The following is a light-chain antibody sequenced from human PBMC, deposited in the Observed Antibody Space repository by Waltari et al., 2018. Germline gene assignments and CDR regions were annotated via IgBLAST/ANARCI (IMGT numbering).Light chain of an antibody. V-gene: IGKV2-28*01. J-gene: IGKJ3*01. CDR3: MQSLQTPREGFT. CDR2: LGS. CDR1: QSLLHSDGYNY. Sequence: DIVMTQSPLSLPVTPGEPASISCRSSQSLLHSDGYNYLDWYLQKPGQSPQLLIYLGSNRASGVPDRCSGSGSGTDFTLKISRVEAEDVGVYYCMQSLQTPREGFTFGPGTKVDIK.